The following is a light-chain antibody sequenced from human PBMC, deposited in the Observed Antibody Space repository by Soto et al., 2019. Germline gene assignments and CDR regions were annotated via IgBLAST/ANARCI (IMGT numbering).Light chain of an antibody. CDR3: QQRSDWIT. V-gene: IGKV3-11*01. J-gene: IGKJ5*01. CDR1: QSVSSY. CDR2: DAS. Sequence: EIVLTQSPATLSLSPGERGTLSCRASQSVSSYLAWYQQKPGQAPRLLIYDASNRATCIPARFSGSGSGTDFTLTISSLEPEDFAVYYWQQRSDWITFGQGTRLEIK.